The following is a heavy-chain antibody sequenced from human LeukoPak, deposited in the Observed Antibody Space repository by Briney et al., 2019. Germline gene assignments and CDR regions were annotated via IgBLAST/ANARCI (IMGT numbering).Heavy chain of an antibody. Sequence: PSETLSLTCCVSGGSVTSGTYHWGWIRQPPGKGLEWIGSVYFDGGTHYKPSLQSRVTISVDTSKNQFSLRLSSVTAADTALYYCARDHYYDGRGRFDPWGQGTLVTVSS. CDR1: GGSVTSGTYH. CDR3: ARDHYYDGRGRFDP. CDR2: VYFDGGT. V-gene: IGHV4-39*07. J-gene: IGHJ5*02. D-gene: IGHD3-16*01.